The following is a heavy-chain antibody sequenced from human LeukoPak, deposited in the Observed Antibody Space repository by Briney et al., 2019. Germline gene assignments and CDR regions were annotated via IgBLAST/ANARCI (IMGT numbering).Heavy chain of an antibody. CDR2: AYGDGSSQ. CDR1: GFPFSGYG. V-gene: IGHV3-33*01. Sequence: GGSLRLYCAASGFPFSGYGMHWVRQAPGKGLEWVAVAYGDGSSQYYADSVKGRFSISKDISKNTLSLQMNSLRAEDTAVYSCATGGNFYYSHWGQGTLVTVSS. D-gene: IGHD4-11*01. CDR3: ATGGNFYYSH. J-gene: IGHJ1*01.